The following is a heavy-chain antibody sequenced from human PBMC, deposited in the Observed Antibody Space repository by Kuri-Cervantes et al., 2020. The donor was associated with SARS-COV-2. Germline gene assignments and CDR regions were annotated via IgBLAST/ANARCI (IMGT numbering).Heavy chain of an antibody. CDR2: INHSGST. J-gene: IGHJ4*02. Sequence: GSLRLSCAVYGGYFSGYYWSWIRQPPGKGLEWIGEINHSGSTNYNPSLKSRVTISVDTSKNQFSLKLSSVTAADTAVYYCARAWGYWGQGTLVTVSS. V-gene: IGHV4-34*01. CDR3: ARAWGY. D-gene: IGHD3-16*01. CDR1: GGYFSGYY.